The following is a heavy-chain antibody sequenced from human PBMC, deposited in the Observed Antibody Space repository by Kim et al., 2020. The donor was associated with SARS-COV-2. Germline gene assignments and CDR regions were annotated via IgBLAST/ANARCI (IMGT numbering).Heavy chain of an antibody. Sequence: GGSLRLSCAASGFTFSSYSMNWVRQAPGKGLEWVSSISSSSSYIYYADSVKGRFTISRDNAKNSLYLQMNSLRAEDTAVYYCARPPYSGSLNLPFYYYGMDVWGQGTTVTVSS. CDR1: GFTFSSYS. J-gene: IGHJ6*02. CDR3: ARPPYSGSLNLPFYYYGMDV. D-gene: IGHD1-26*01. CDR2: ISSSSSYI. V-gene: IGHV3-21*04.